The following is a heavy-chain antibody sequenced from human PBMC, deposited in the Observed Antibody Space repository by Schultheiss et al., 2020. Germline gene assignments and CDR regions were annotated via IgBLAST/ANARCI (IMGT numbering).Heavy chain of an antibody. V-gene: IGHV3-30-3*01. D-gene: IGHD3-3*01. CDR1: GFTFSSYA. J-gene: IGHJ6*02. CDR3: AKERVVSHYDFWSGYYTHYFGMDV. Sequence: GESLKISCAASGFTFSSYAMHWVRQAPGKGLEWVAVISYDGSNKYYADSVKGRFTISRDNSKNTLYLQMNSLRAEDTAVYYCAKERVVSHYDFWSGYYTHYFGMDVWGQETTVTVSS. CDR2: ISYDGSNK.